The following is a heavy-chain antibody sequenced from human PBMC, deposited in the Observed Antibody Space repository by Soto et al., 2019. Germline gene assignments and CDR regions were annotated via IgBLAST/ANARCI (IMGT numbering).Heavy chain of an antibody. D-gene: IGHD6-6*01. CDR3: ARDLVGSSGSYYYYYYGMDV. CDR2: IWYDGSNK. CDR1: GFTFSSYG. V-gene: IGHV3-33*01. J-gene: IGHJ6*02. Sequence: QVQLVESGGGVVQPGRSLRLSCAASGFTFSSYGMHWVRQVPGKGLEWVAVIWYDGSNKYYADSVKGRFTISRDNSKNTLYLQMNSLRAEDTAVYYCARDLVGSSGSYYYYYYGMDVWGQGTTVTVSS.